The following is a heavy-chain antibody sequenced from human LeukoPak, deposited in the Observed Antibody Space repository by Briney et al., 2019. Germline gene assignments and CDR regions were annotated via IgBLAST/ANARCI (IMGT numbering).Heavy chain of an antibody. Sequence: SETLSLTCTVSGGSISSSSYYWGWIRQPPGKGLEWIGSIYYSGSTYYNPSLKSRVTISVDTSKNQSSLKLSSVTAADTAVYYCARDGASLDGDYYFDYWGQGTLVTVSS. CDR2: IYYSGST. D-gene: IGHD4-17*01. V-gene: IGHV4-39*02. J-gene: IGHJ4*02. CDR1: GGSISSSSYY. CDR3: ARDGASLDGDYYFDY.